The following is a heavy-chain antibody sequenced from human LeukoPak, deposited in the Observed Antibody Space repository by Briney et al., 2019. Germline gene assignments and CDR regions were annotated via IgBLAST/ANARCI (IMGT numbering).Heavy chain of an antibody. CDR1: GFTFSSYA. CDR3: ARVFPLYGSGSYYFDY. J-gene: IGHJ4*02. CDR2: ISYDGNNK. Sequence: GGSRRLSCAASGFTFSSYAMHWVRQAPGKGPEWVALISYDGNNKYYADSVKGRFTISRDNSKNTLYLQMNSLRAEDTAVYHCARVFPLYGSGSYYFDYWGQGTLVTVSS. D-gene: IGHD3-10*01. V-gene: IGHV3-30*01.